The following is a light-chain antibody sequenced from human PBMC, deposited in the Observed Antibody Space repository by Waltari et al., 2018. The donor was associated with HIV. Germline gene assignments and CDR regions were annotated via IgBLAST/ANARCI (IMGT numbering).Light chain of an antibody. CDR2: EVN. CDR1: SSDVGSYNL. CDR3: CSYAGSSTSVV. V-gene: IGLV2-23*02. J-gene: IGLJ2*01. Sequence: QSALTQSASVSGSPGQSITIPCTATSSDVGSYNLVSRYQHHPGKAPKLMIYEVNKRPSGVSNRFSGSKSGNTASLTISGLQAEDEADYYCCSYAGSSTSVVFGGGTKLTVL.